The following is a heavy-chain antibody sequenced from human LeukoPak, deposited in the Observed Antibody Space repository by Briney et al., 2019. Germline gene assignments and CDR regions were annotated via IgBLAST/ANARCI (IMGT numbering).Heavy chain of an antibody. CDR1: GFTFSDFW. D-gene: IGHD3-10*01. J-gene: IGHJ4*02. CDR2: INTDGSST. V-gene: IGHV3-74*01. Sequence: GGSLRLSCAASGFTFSDFWMHWVRQAPGKGLVWVSRINTDGSSTSYADSVKGRFTISRDNAKNTLYLQMNSLRAEDTAVYYCARGRGETQYDYWGQGTLVTVSS. CDR3: ARGRGETQYDY.